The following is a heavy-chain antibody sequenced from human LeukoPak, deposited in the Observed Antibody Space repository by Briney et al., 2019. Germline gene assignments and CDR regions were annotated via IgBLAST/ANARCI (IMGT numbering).Heavy chain of an antibody. CDR3: ARVLGPHTAMGPGGY. J-gene: IGHJ4*02. Sequence: GGSLRLSCAASGFTFSSYEMNWVRQAPGKGLEWVSYISSSGSTIYYADSVKGRFTISRDNAKNSLYLQMNSLRSDDTAVYYCARVLGPHTAMGPGGYWGQGTLVTVSS. CDR2: ISSSGSTI. D-gene: IGHD5-18*01. CDR1: GFTFSSYE. V-gene: IGHV3-48*03.